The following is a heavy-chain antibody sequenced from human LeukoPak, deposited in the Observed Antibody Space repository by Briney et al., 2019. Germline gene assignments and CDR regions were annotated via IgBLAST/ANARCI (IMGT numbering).Heavy chain of an antibody. CDR1: GFTVSTNY. J-gene: IGHJ3*02. CDR3: ARDSGYGDYVYAFDI. Sequence: GGSLRLSCVASGFTVSTNYVSWVRQAPGKGLEWVSSISSSSSYIYYADSVKGRFTISRDNAKNSLYLQMNSLRAEDTAVYYCARDSGYGDYVYAFDIWGQGTMVTVSS. CDR2: ISSSSSYI. V-gene: IGHV3-21*01. D-gene: IGHD4-17*01.